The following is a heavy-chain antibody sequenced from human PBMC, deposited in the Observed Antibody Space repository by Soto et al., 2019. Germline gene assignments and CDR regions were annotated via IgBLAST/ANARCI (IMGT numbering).Heavy chain of an antibody. CDR1: GFTFSSYA. D-gene: IGHD2-15*01. Sequence: PGGSLRLSCAASGFTFSSYAMHWVRQAPGKGLEYVSAISSNGGSTYYANSVKGRFTISRDNSKNTLYLQMGSLRAEDMAVYYCARERRYCSGGSCYSYWFDPWGQGTLVTVSS. J-gene: IGHJ5*02. CDR3: ARERRYCSGGSCYSYWFDP. CDR2: ISSNGGST. V-gene: IGHV3-64*01.